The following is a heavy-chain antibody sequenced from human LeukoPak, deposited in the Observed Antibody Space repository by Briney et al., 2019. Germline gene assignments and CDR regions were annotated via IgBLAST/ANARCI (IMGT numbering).Heavy chain of an antibody. Sequence: SETLSLTCTVSGGSISSGGYYWSWIRQHPGKGLEWIGYIYYSGSTYYNPSLKSRVTISVDTSKNQFSLKLSSVTAADTAVYYCARHNHPRPIDYRGQGTLVTVSS. CDR1: GGSISSGGYY. J-gene: IGHJ4*02. D-gene: IGHD6-6*01. CDR2: IYYSGST. CDR3: ARHNHPRPIDY. V-gene: IGHV4-31*03.